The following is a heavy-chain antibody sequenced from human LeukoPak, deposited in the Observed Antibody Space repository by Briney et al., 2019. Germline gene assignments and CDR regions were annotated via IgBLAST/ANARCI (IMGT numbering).Heavy chain of an antibody. CDR2: INAGNGNT. CDR1: GYTFTSYA. V-gene: IGHV1-3*01. D-gene: IGHD4-11*01. CDR3: ARGGVTTIARTFDY. J-gene: IGHJ4*02. Sequence: ASVKVSCKASGYTFTSYAVHWVRQAPGQRLEWMGWINAGNGNTKYSQNVQGRVTITRDTSATTVYMELSSLRSEDTAVYYCARGGVTTIARTFDYWGQGTLVTVSS.